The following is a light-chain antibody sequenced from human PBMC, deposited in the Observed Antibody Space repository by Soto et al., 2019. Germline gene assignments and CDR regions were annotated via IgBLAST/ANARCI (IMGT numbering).Light chain of an antibody. Sequence: DIQMTQSPSTLSASVGDRVTITCRASQSISSWLAWYQQKPGKAPKLLIYDASSLEIGVPSTFGGSGPGTEFTPAISSLQPDYFATYYCQQYNSYSAKFVQGTKVEIK. CDR3: QQYNSYSAK. CDR2: DAS. V-gene: IGKV1-5*01. CDR1: QSISSW. J-gene: IGKJ1*01.